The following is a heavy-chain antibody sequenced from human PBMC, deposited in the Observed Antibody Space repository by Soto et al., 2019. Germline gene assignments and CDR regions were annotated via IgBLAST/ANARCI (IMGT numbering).Heavy chain of an antibody. CDR1: GFTFSSYA. J-gene: IGHJ4*02. V-gene: IGHV3-23*01. CDR2: ISGSGGST. CDR3: EKGAIYDILTGCFDY. Sequence: GGSLRLSCAASGFTFSSYAMSWVRQAPGKGLEWVSAISGSGGSTYYADSVKGRFTISRDNSKNTLYLQMNSLRAEDTAVYYCEKGAIYDILTGCFDYWGQGTLVTVSS. D-gene: IGHD3-9*01.